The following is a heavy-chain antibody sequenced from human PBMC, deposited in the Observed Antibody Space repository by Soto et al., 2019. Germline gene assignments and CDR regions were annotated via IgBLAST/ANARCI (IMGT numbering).Heavy chain of an antibody. V-gene: IGHV3-11*01. CDR3: ARVYFLEWFPDY. Sequence: GGSLRLSCAASGVTFSDYYMSWIRQAPGKGLEWVSYISSSGSTIYYADSVKGRFTISRDNAKNSLYLQMNSLRAEDTAVYYCARVYFLEWFPDYWGQGTLVTVSS. CDR2: ISSSGSTI. J-gene: IGHJ4*02. CDR1: GVTFSDYY. D-gene: IGHD3-3*01.